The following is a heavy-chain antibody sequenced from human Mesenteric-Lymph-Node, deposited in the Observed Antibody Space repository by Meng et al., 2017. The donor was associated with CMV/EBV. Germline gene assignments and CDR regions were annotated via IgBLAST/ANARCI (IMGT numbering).Heavy chain of an antibody. D-gene: IGHD4-11*01. Sequence: GSLRLSCSVSGGSISSSNYYWAWLRQPPGKGLEWIGSIYYSGTTYYNPSLKSRVTISVDTSKNQFSLQLSTVTAAETAVYYCARHSAMTSVSLGAWGQGTLVTVSS. CDR1: GGSISSSNYY. J-gene: IGHJ5*02. CDR2: IYYSGTT. CDR3: ARHSAMTSVSLGA. V-gene: IGHV4-39*01.